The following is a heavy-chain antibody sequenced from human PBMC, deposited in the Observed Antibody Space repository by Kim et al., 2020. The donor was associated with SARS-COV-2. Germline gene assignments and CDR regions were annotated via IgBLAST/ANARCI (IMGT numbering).Heavy chain of an antibody. Sequence: SETLSLTCTVSGGSISSYYWCWIRQPPGQGLEWIGYVYYSGSTNYNPSLKSRVTISVDTSKNQFSLKLSSVTAADTAVYYCARVRSSSSGALYYHYYMDVWGQGTTVTVSS. J-gene: IGHJ6*03. D-gene: IGHD6-6*01. CDR1: GGSISSYY. V-gene: IGHV4-59*01. CDR3: ARVRSSSSGALYYHYYMDV. CDR2: VYYSGST.